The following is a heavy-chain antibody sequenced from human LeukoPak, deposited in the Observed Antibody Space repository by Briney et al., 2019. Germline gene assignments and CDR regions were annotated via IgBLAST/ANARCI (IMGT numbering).Heavy chain of an antibody. CDR2: ISGSGGST. Sequence: PGGSLRLSCAASGFTFDDYAMHWVRQAPGKGLEWVSAISGSGGSTYYADSVKGRFTISRDNSKNTLYLQMNSLRAEDTAVYYCAKDQGAVAGIPYFDYWGQGTLVTVSS. V-gene: IGHV3-23*01. CDR3: AKDQGAVAGIPYFDY. D-gene: IGHD6-19*01. CDR1: GFTFDDYA. J-gene: IGHJ4*02.